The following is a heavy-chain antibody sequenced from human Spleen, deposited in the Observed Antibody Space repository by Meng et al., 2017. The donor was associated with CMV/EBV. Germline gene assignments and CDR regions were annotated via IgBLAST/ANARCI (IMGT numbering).Heavy chain of an antibody. D-gene: IGHD3-3*01. CDR3: ARDNGEDFWSGYSIYYYYYGMDV. CDR2: ISSYNGYT. Sequence: ASVKVSCKASGYTFPNYGISWVRQAPGQGLEWMGWISSYNGYTNYAQILQGRVTMTTDTSTNTAYLELRSLRSDDTAVYYCARDNGEDFWSGYSIYYYYYGMDVWGQGTTVTVSS. V-gene: IGHV1-18*01. J-gene: IGHJ6*02. CDR1: GYTFPNYG.